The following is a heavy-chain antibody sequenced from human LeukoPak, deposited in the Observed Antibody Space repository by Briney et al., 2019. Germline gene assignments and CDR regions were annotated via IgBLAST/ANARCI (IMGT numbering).Heavy chain of an antibody. CDR3: ACSIAAAGTCDD. Sequence: SVKVSCKASGGTFSSYAISWVRQAPGQGLEWMGGIIPIFGTANYAQKFQGRVTITADESTSTAYMELSSLRSEDTAVYYCACSIAAAGTCDDWGQGTLVTVSS. V-gene: IGHV1-69*13. J-gene: IGHJ4*02. CDR1: GGTFSSYA. D-gene: IGHD6-13*01. CDR2: IIPIFGTA.